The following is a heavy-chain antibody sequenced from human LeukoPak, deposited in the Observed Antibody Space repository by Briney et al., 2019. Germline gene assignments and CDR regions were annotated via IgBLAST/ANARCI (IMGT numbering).Heavy chain of an antibody. Sequence: PGRSLRLSCAASGFTFSSYGMHWVRQAPGKGLEWVAVIPYDGSNKYYADSVKGRFTISRDNSKSTLYLQMNSLRAEDTAVYYCAILPGVIVANTPTPRYYWGQGTLVTVSS. CDR1: GFTFSSYG. D-gene: IGHD5-12*01. V-gene: IGHV3-30*03. J-gene: IGHJ4*02. CDR3: AILPGVIVANTPTPRYY. CDR2: IPYDGSNK.